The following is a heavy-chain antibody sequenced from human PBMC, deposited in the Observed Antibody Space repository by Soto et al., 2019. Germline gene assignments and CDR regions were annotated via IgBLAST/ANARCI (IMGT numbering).Heavy chain of an antibody. CDR1: GFTFSSYS. CDR3: ASHPRDSSGYSYYFDY. Sequence: PGGSLRLSCAASGFTFSSYSMNWVRQAPGKGLEWVSSISSSSSYIYYADSVKGRFTISRDNAKNSLYLQMNSLRAEDTAVYYCASHPRDSSGYSYYFDYWGQGTLVTVSS. J-gene: IGHJ4*02. CDR2: ISSSSSYI. D-gene: IGHD3-22*01. V-gene: IGHV3-21*01.